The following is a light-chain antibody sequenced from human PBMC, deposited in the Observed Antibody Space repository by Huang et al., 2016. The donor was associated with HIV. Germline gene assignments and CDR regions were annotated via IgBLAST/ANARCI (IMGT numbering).Light chain of an antibody. CDR1: QGVGRN. V-gene: IGKV3-15*01. J-gene: IGKJ2*01. Sequence: EIVMTQSPATMLESPGERATCSCRASQGVGRNLAWDQQKPGQTPRLLMYSASTRATDIPASCSGGGSGTEFTLTISILQSEDFAVYYCQQYNDCLYTFGQGTNLEIK. CDR2: SAS. CDR3: QQYNDCLYT.